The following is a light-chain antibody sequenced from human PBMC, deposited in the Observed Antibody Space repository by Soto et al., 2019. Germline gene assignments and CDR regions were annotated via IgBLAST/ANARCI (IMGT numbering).Light chain of an antibody. V-gene: IGLV2-14*01. Sequence: QSALTQPASVSGSPGQSITISCTGSSGDVGHYNYVSWYQQHPGKAPKLMIYEVSNRPSGVSNRFSGSKSGNTASLIISGLQAEDEADYYCTSYTTSRIWVFGGGTKLIVL. CDR3: TSYTTSRIWV. CDR1: SGDVGHYNY. J-gene: IGLJ3*02. CDR2: EVS.